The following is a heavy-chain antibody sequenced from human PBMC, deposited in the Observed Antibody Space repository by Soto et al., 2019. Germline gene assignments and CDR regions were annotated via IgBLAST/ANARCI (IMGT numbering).Heavy chain of an antibody. J-gene: IGHJ4*02. D-gene: IGHD5-12*01. CDR2: IIPILGIA. CDR1: GGTFSSYT. Sequence: QVQLVQSGAAVKKPGSSVKVSCKASGGTFSSYTISWVRQAPGQGLEWMGRIIPILGIANYAQKFQGRVTITADKSTSTAYMELSSLRSEDTAVYYCAGGAVDIVATKDYWGQGTLVTVSS. CDR3: AGGAVDIVATKDY. V-gene: IGHV1-69*02.